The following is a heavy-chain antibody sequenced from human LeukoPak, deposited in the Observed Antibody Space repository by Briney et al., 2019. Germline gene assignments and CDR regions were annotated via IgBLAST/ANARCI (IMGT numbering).Heavy chain of an antibody. CDR3: ASGGKGYSSSWYPFDY. Sequence: GGSLRLSCAASGFSFDDYAMHWVRQAPGKGLEWVSGISWNSGSIGYADSVKGRFTISRDNAKNSLYLQMNSLRAEDTALYYCASGGKGYSSSWYPFDYWGQGTLVTVSS. CDR2: ISWNSGSI. V-gene: IGHV3-9*01. D-gene: IGHD6-13*01. CDR1: GFSFDDYA. J-gene: IGHJ4*02.